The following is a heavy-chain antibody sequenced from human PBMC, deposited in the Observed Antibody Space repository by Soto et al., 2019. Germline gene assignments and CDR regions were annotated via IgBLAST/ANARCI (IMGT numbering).Heavy chain of an antibody. V-gene: IGHV4-34*01. J-gene: IGHJ5*02. CDR1: GGSFSGYY. CDR3: ARLRPPGNWFDP. Sequence: SETLSLTCAVYGGSFSGYYWSWIRQPPGKGLEWIGEVNHSGGTNYNPSLKSRVTISVDTSKNQFSLRLSSVTAADTAVYYCARLRPPGNWFDPWGQGTLVTVSS. CDR2: VNHSGGT.